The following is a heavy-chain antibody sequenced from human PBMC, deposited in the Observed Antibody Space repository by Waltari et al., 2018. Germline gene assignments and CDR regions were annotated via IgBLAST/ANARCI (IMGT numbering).Heavy chain of an antibody. D-gene: IGHD6-13*01. V-gene: IGHV1-69*09. CDR3: ARDSGQYSSSWYDY. CDR2: IIPILGIA. Sequence: QVQLVQSGAEVKKPGSSVKVSCKASGGTFSSYAISWVRRAPGQGLEWMGRIIPILGIANYAQKFQGRVTITADKSTSTAYMELSSLRSEDTAVYYCARDSGQYSSSWYDYWGQGTLVTVSS. CDR1: GGTFSSYA. J-gene: IGHJ4*02.